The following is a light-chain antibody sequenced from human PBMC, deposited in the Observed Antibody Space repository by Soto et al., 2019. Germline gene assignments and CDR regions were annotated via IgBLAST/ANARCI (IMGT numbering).Light chain of an antibody. J-gene: IGKJ5*01. CDR1: QSVGIN. CDR2: GAS. CDR3: QQRSNWPPIT. V-gene: IGKV3-11*01. Sequence: EMVMTQSPATLSVSPLERTTLXCRTSQSVGINLAWHQQKPGQAPRLLIYGASNRATGIPARFSGSGSGTDFTLTISSLEPEDFAVYYCQQRSNWPPITFGQGTRLEIK.